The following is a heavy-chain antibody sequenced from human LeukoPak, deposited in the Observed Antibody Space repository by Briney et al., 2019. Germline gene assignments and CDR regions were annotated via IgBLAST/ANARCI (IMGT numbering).Heavy chain of an antibody. CDR3: ARGTPYNP. Sequence: SETLSLTCTVSGVSISSGTYYWSWVRQPPGKGLEWIGSIHYSGTTYYNPSLKSRVTISIDTSKNQFSLRLRSVTAADTAVYYCARGTPYNPWGQGTLVTVSS. CDR1: GVSISSGTYY. J-gene: IGHJ5*02. D-gene: IGHD4-11*01. V-gene: IGHV4-39*07. CDR2: IHYSGTT.